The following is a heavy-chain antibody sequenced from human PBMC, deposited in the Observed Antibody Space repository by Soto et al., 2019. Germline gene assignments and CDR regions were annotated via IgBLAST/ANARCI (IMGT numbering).Heavy chain of an antibody. V-gene: IGHV4-59*01. CDR3: ARNLVVVVAGDPFDI. CDR1: GGSISSYY. Sequence: PSETLSLTCTVSGGSISSYYWSWIRQPPGKGLEWIGYIYYSGSTNYNPSLKSRVTISVDTSKNQFSLKLSSVTAADTAVYYCARNLVVVVAGDPFDIWGQGTMVTVSS. CDR2: IYYSGST. D-gene: IGHD2-15*01. J-gene: IGHJ3*02.